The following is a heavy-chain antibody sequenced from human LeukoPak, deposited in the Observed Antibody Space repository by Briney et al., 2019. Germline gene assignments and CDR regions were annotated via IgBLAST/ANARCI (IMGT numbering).Heavy chain of an antibody. CDR2: ISAYNGNT. CDR3: ARDLPFRKRTDYGGNWELDY. CDR1: GYTFTSYG. V-gene: IGHV1-18*01. D-gene: IGHD4-23*01. J-gene: IGHJ4*02. Sequence: ASVKVSCKASGYTFTSYGISWVRQAPGQGLEWMGWISAYNGNTNYAQKLQGRVTMTTDTSTSTAYMELSSLRSEDTAVYYCARDLPFRKRTDYGGNWELDYWGQGTLVTVSS.